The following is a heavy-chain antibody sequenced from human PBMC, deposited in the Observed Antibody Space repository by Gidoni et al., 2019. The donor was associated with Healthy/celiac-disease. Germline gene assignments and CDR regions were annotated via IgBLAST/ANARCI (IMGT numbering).Heavy chain of an antibody. CDR2: IYLDDDQ. CDR1: GFSLTTLRVV. V-gene: IGHV2-5*02. D-gene: IGHD3-9*01. CDR3: AHRNAYYDILTGYLSSDWFDP. Sequence: ITLTESGPTLVIPTHTLTLPFTFSGFSLTTLRVVLGWIRQPPGQALAWLALIYLDDDQLYSPSLKSRLTITKDTSKNQVVLTMTNMDPVDTATYYCAHRNAYYDILTGYLSSDWFDPWGQGTLVTVSS. J-gene: IGHJ5*02.